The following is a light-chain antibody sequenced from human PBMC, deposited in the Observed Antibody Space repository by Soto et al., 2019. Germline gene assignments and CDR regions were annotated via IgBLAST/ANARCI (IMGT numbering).Light chain of an antibody. CDR3: AAWDDSLRGDV. CDR1: RSNIGSNY. V-gene: IGLV1-47*02. CDR2: SNY. Sequence: QSVLTQPPSASGTPGQRVTISCSGSRSNIGSNYVFWYQQLPGTAPKLLIYSNYQRPSGVPDRFSGSKSGTSASLAISGLRSEDEADYYCAAWDDSLRGDVFGSVTKVTVL. J-gene: IGLJ1*01.